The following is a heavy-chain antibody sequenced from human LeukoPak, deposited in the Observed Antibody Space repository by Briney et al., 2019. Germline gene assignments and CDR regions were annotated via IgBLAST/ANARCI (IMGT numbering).Heavy chain of an antibody. V-gene: IGHV3-23*01. CDR3: AKVGLWFGELLADTLFDY. D-gene: IGHD3-10*01. CDR2: ISGSGGST. CDR1: GFTFSSYA. Sequence: GASLRPSCAASGFTFSSYAMSWVRQAPGKGLEWVSAISGSGGSTYYADSVKGRFTISRDNSKNTLYLQMNSLRAEDTAVYYCAKVGLWFGELLADTLFDYWGQGTLVTVSS. J-gene: IGHJ4*02.